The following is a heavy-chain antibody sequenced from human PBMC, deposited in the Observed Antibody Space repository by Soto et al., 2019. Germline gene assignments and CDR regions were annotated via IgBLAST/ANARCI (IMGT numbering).Heavy chain of an antibody. V-gene: IGHV3-23*01. CDR1: GFTFSSYA. D-gene: IGHD3-10*01. CDR2: ISGSGGST. Sequence: GGSLRLSCAASGFTFSSYAMSWVRQAPGKGLEWVSAISGSGGSTYYADSVKGRFTISRDNSKNTLYLQMNSLRAEDTAVYYCAKDFFLVWFGELKPGEFDYWGQGTLVTVSS. CDR3: AKDFFLVWFGELKPGEFDY. J-gene: IGHJ4*02.